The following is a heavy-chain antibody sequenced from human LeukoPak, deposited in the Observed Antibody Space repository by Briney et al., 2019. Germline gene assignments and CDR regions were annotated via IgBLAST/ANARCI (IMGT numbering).Heavy chain of an antibody. Sequence: GGSLRLSCVASGFTFTNAWMSWVRQAPGKGLEWVGRIKRKTDGGTTDYAAPVKGRFTISRDDSKNTLYLQMNSLKTEDTAVYYCTSEVTTDYWGQGTLVTVSS. CDR1: GFTFTNAW. CDR3: TSEVTTDY. D-gene: IGHD4-17*01. V-gene: IGHV3-15*01. CDR2: IKRKTDGGTT. J-gene: IGHJ4*02.